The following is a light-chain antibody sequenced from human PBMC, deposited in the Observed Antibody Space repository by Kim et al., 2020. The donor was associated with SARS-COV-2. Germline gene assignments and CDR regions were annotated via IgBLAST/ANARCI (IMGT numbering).Light chain of an antibody. Sequence: PGKTARITCGGNNIGSKSGHWYQQKPGQAPVLVIYYDSDRSSGIPERFSGSNSGNTATLTISRVEAGDEADYYCQVWDSSSDHVVFGGGTQLTVL. CDR1: NIGSKS. CDR2: YDS. V-gene: IGLV3-21*04. J-gene: IGLJ2*01. CDR3: QVWDSSSDHVV.